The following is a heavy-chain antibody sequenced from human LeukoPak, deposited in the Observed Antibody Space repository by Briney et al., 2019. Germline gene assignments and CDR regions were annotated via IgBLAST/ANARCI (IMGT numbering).Heavy chain of an antibody. D-gene: IGHD6-19*01. V-gene: IGHV4-39*01. Sequence: SETLSLTCTVSGGSISSSSYYWGWIRQPPGKGLEWIGSIYYSGSTYYNPSLKSRVTISVDTSKNQFSLKLSSVTAADTAVYYCARHVYSSGWFADYWGQGTLVTVSS. CDR1: GGSISSSSYY. J-gene: IGHJ4*02. CDR2: IYYSGST. CDR3: ARHVYSSGWFADY.